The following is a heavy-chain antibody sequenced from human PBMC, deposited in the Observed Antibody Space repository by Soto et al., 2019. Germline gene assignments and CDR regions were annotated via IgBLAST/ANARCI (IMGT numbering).Heavy chain of an antibody. CDR3: ARQILTGYYPYYYYYYGMDV. D-gene: IGHD3-9*01. V-gene: IGHV4-61*01. J-gene: IGHJ6*02. CDR1: GGSVSSGSYY. Sequence: PSETLSLTCTVSGGSVSSGSYYWSWIRQPPGKGLEWIGYIYYSGSTNYNPSLKSRVTISVDTSKNQFSLKLSSVTAADTAVYYCARQILTGYYPYYYYYYGMDVWGQGTTVTVSS. CDR2: IYYSGST.